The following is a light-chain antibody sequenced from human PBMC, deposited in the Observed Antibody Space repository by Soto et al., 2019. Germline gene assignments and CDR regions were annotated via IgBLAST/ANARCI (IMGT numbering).Light chain of an antibody. CDR2: GAS. J-gene: IGKJ1*01. CDR1: QSVSSSY. CDR3: QQYGSFTWT. V-gene: IGKV3-20*01. Sequence: EIVLTQSPGTLSLSPGERATLSCRASQSVSSSYLARYQQKPGQAPRLLIYGASSRATGIPDRFSGSGSGTDFTLTISRLEPEDFAVYYFQQYGSFTWTFGQGTKVEIK.